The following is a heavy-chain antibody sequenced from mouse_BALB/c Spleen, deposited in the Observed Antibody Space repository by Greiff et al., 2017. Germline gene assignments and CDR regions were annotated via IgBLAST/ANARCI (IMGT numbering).Heavy chain of an antibody. CDR1: GYTFTSYW. CDR2: IYPSDSYT. CDR3: TRVDYGSAWFAY. J-gene: IGHJ3*01. V-gene: IGHV1-69*02. D-gene: IGHD2-1*01. Sequence: QVQLQQPGAELVRPGASVKLSCKASGYTFTSYWINWVKQRPGQGLEWIGNIYPSDSYTNYNQKFKDKATLTVDKSSSTAYMQLSSPTSEDSAVYYCTRVDYGSAWFAYWGQGTLVTVSA.